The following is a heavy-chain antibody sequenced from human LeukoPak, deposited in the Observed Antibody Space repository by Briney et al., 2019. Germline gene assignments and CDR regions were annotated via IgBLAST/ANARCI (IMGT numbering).Heavy chain of an antibody. CDR1: GFIFSSYS. Sequence: GGSLRLSCGASGFIFSSYSMNWVRQAPGKGLEWVSSITGSGNYIYYADSVKGRFTFSRDNAKNSLYLQMNSLRAEDTALYYCAREVNGGATYFDYWGQGTLVTVSS. D-gene: IGHD1-26*01. V-gene: IGHV3-21*04. CDR3: AREVNGGATYFDY. J-gene: IGHJ4*02. CDR2: ITGSGNYI.